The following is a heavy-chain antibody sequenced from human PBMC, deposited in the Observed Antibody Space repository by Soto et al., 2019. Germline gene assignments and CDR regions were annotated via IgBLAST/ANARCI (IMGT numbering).Heavy chain of an antibody. CDR2: INPNSGGT. J-gene: IGHJ4*02. V-gene: IGHV1-2*04. CDR1: VYTFTGYY. Sequence: GASVKVSCKASVYTFTGYYMHWVRQAPGQGLEWMGWINPNSGGTNYAQKFQGWVTMTRDTSISTAYMELSRLRSDDTAVYYCARAGHDILTGYYSPSPGKIHYFDYWGQGTLVTVSS. CDR3: ARAGHDILTGYYSPSPGKIHYFDY. D-gene: IGHD3-9*01.